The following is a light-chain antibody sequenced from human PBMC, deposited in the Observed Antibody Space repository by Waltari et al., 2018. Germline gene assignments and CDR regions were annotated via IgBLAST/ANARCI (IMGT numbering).Light chain of an antibody. CDR3: QSYDTSLSGGVV. V-gene: IGLV1-40*01. CDR1: SSNIGAGHD. J-gene: IGLJ2*01. CDR2: GNN. Sequence: QSVLTQPPSVFGAPGQRVTISCTGTSSNIGAGHDVPRHQFFPGTVPKLPIYGNNNRPSGVPDRFSGSKSGTSASLAITGLQAEDEADYYCQSYDTSLSGGVVFGGGTKVTVL.